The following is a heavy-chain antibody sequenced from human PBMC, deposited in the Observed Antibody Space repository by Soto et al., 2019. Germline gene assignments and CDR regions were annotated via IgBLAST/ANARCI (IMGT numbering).Heavy chain of an antibody. CDR3: ARAVWNDDYGMDV. D-gene: IGHD1-1*01. V-gene: IGHV3-21*01. CDR2: ITGSSSYI. Sequence: EVQLVESGGGLVKPGGSLRLSFAASGFTFSSYSMNWVRQAPGKGLEWVSSITGSSSYIYYADSVKGRFTISRDNAKNSLYLQMNSLRAEDTAVYYCARAVWNDDYGMDVWGQGTTVTVSS. J-gene: IGHJ6*02. CDR1: GFTFSSYS.